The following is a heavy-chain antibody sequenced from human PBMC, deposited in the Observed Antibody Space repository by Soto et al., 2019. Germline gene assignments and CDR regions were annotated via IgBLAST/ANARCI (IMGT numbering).Heavy chain of an antibody. CDR3: ARGHYSSGWPIDH. V-gene: IGHV4-59*01. CDR1: GDFFSAYY. D-gene: IGHD6-19*01. J-gene: IGHJ4*02. Sequence: SETMSLTWTVSGDFFSAYYWDWVRQVTGKGLEWIGFVFHSATPSYHPSLKTRVAISDDTCKKQFSLRLTSVTAADTAIYYCARGHYSSGWPIDHWGQGILVTVSS. CDR2: VFHSATP.